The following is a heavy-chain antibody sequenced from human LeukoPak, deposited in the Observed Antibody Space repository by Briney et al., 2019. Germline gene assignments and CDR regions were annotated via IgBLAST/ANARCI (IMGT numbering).Heavy chain of an antibody. Sequence: GASVKVSCKSSGGTFSSYAISWVRQAPGRGLAWMGGIIPIFGTANYAQKFQGRVTITTDESTSTAYMELSSLRSEDTAVYYCARSGIAVYWFDPWGQGTLVTVSS. D-gene: IGHD6-19*01. J-gene: IGHJ5*02. V-gene: IGHV1-69*05. CDR3: ARSGIAVYWFDP. CDR1: GGTFSSYA. CDR2: IIPIFGTA.